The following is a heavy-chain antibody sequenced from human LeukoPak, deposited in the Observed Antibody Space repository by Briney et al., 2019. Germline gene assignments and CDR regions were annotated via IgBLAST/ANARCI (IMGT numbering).Heavy chain of an antibody. V-gene: IGHV3-21*01. Sequence: GGSLRLSCAVSGFTFSSYSMNWVRQAPGKGLEWVSFFSSSGSYIYYADSVKGRFTISRDIAKNSLFLQMNSLRVEDTAVYYCARDLNVVVPASNDYWGQGTLATVSS. CDR3: ARDLNVVVPASNDY. J-gene: IGHJ4*02. CDR2: FSSSGSYI. D-gene: IGHD2-2*01. CDR1: GFTFSSYS.